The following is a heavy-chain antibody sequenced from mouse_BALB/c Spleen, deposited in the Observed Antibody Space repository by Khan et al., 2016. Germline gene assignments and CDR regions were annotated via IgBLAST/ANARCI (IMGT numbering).Heavy chain of an antibody. D-gene: IGHD1-1*01. CDR3: AREYYYGSSYRYCYV. CDR1: GDSITSGY. Sequence: EVQLQESGPSLVKTSQTLSRTCSVTGDSITSGYWNWIRTFPGNKLEYMGYISYSGSTYYNPSLKSRISITRDTSKHQYYLQLNSVTTEDTATYYRAREYYYGSSYRYCYVWGAGTTVTVSS. V-gene: IGHV3-8*02. CDR2: ISYSGST. J-gene: IGHJ1*01.